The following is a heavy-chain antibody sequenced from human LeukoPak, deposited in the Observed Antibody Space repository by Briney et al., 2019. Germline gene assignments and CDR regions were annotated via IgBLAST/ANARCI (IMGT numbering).Heavy chain of an antibody. CDR3: AKSGSGSGSYYTVY. CDR2: ISGSGGST. J-gene: IGHJ4*02. Sequence: PGGSLRLSCAASGFTFSSYAMSWVRQASGKGLEWVSAISGSGGSTYYADSVKGRFTISRDNSKNTLYLQMNSLRAEDTAVYYCAKSGSGSGSYYTVYWGQGTLVTVSS. D-gene: IGHD3-10*01. V-gene: IGHV3-23*01. CDR1: GFTFSSYA.